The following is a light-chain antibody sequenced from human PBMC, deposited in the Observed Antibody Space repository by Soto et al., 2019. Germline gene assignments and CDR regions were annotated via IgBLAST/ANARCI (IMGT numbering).Light chain of an antibody. Sequence: DIQMTQSPSSLSASVGDRITITCRASQNINNYLNWYQQKPGKVPQFLIYAASSLRSGVPSRFGGSGSGTVFTLSITNLQPEDSATYYCQQSFCAPLTCGPGTKVNI. CDR2: AAS. J-gene: IGKJ3*01. V-gene: IGKV1-39*01. CDR1: QNINNY. CDR3: QQSFCAPLT.